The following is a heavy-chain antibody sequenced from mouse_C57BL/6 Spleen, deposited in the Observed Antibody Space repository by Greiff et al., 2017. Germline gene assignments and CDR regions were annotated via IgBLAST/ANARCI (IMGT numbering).Heavy chain of an antibody. J-gene: IGHJ2*01. CDR3: ARGYGNSEKDYFYG. CDR1: GYTFTSYW. CDR2: IHPNSGST. V-gene: IGHV1-64*01. D-gene: IGHD2-1*01. Sequence: QVQLKQPGAELVKPGASVKLSCKASGYTFTSYWMHWVKQRPGQGLEWIGMIHPNSGSTNYNEKFKSKATLTVDKSSSTAYMQLSSLTSEDSAVDYSARGYGNSEKDYFYGWGQGTTLTVSS.